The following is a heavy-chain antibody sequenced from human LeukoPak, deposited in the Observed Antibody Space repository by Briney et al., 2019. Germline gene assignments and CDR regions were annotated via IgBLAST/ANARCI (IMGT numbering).Heavy chain of an antibody. Sequence: GGSLRLSCAASGFTFSSYSMNWVRQAPGKGLEWVSSISSSSSYIYYADSVKGRFTISRDNAKNSLYLQMNSLRAEDTAVYYCARGRLYGYDYLYMDVWGKGTTVTVSS. D-gene: IGHD5-12*01. CDR3: ARGRLYGYDYLYMDV. CDR2: ISSSSSYI. CDR1: GFTFSSYS. J-gene: IGHJ6*03. V-gene: IGHV3-21*01.